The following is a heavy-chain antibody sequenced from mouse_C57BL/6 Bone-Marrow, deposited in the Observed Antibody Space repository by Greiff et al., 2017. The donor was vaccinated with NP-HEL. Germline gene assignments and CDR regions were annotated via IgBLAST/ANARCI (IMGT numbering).Heavy chain of an antibody. CDR2: ISYDGSN. D-gene: IGHD1-1*01. CDR3: ARRRLLRGFDY. V-gene: IGHV3-6*01. CDR1: GYSIPSGYY. J-gene: IGHJ2*01. Sequence: EVQLVESGPGLVKPSQSLSLPCSVTGYSIPSGYYWNWLRQFPGNKLEWMGYISYDGSNNSNPSLKNRISITRDTSKNQFFLKLNSVTTEDTATYYCARRRLLRGFDYWGQGTTLTVSS.